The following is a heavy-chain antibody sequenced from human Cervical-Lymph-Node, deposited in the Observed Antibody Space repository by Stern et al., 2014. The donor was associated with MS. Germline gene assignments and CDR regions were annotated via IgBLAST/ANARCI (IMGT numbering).Heavy chain of an antibody. Sequence: EQLVESGGGVVQPGRSLRLSCAASGVTFSGYAMHWVRQAPGKGLEWVAVISYDGTKAYYADSVKGRFTISRDNPKNTLYLQMDSLRAEDTALYYCAKIVPATIQLDAFDIWGQGTLVIVSS. CDR3: AKIVPATIQLDAFDI. J-gene: IGHJ3*02. CDR1: GVTFSGYA. V-gene: IGHV3-30*18. D-gene: IGHD2-2*02. CDR2: ISYDGTKA.